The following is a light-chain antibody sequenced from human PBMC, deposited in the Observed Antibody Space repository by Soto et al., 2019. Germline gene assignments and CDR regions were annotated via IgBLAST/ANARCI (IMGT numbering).Light chain of an antibody. V-gene: IGKV3-15*01. Sequence: EIVMTQSPATLSVSPGERATLSCRASQSVGSNLAWYQQKPGQAPRLLIYGSSTTATGIPARFSGSGSGKEFTLTISSLQYEDFAVYYCQQYNNWPPYTFGQGTKLEI. CDR3: QQYNNWPPYT. CDR2: GSS. CDR1: QSVGSN. J-gene: IGKJ2*01.